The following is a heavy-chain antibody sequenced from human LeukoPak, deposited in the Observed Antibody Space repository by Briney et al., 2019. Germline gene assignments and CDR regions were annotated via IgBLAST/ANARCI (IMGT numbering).Heavy chain of an antibody. D-gene: IGHD5-18*01. CDR2: IYYSGST. J-gene: IGHJ4*02. CDR3: ARGSTATVIFDY. V-gene: IGHV4-59*01. CDR1: GGSISSYY. Sequence: SSETLSLTCTVSGGSISSYYWSWIRQPPGKGLEWIGYIYYSGSTNYNPSLKSRVTISVDTSKNQFSLKLSSVTAADTAVYYCARGSTATVIFDYWGQGTLVTVSS.